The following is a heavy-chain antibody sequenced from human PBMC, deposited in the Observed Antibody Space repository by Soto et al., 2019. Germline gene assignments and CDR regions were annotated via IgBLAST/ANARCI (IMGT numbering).Heavy chain of an antibody. J-gene: IGHJ4*02. D-gene: IGHD1-26*01. CDR1: GGSISSYY. Sequence: PSETLSLTCTVSGGSISSYYWSWIRQPPGKGLEWIGYIYYSGSTNYNPSLKSRVTISVDTSKNQFSLKLSSVTAADTAVYYCARGPIIVGAIGAFDYWGQGTLVTVSS. CDR2: IYYSGST. CDR3: ARGPIIVGAIGAFDY. V-gene: IGHV4-59*01.